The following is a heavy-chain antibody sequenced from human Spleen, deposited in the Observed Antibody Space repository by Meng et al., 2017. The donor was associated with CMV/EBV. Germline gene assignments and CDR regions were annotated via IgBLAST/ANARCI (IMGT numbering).Heavy chain of an antibody. Sequence: SGYIFSSTYMDWVRQAPGQGLEWMGVINPDGGSTTYARKFQGRVTMARDTSTSTVYMELSSLRSEDTAVYYCARISSGCYSLYPLDYWGQGTLVTVSS. CDR1: GYIFSSTY. V-gene: IGHV1-46*01. D-gene: IGHD3-22*01. J-gene: IGHJ4*02. CDR2: INPDGGST. CDR3: ARISSGCYSLYPLDY.